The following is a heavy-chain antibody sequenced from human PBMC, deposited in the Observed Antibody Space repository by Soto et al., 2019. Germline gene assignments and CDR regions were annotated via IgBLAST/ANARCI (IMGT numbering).Heavy chain of an antibody. CDR2: IYYSGST. Sequence: XETLCLTCTVAGCSISSSSYYWGWIRQPPGKGLEWIGSIYYSGSTYYNPSLKSRVTISVDTSKNQFSLKLSSVTAADTAVYYCSSRIRNDGVVDIWGQGKMVTVSS. D-gene: IGHD1-1*01. CDR1: GCSISSSSYY. V-gene: IGHV4-39*01. CDR3: SSRIRNDGVVDI. J-gene: IGHJ3*02.